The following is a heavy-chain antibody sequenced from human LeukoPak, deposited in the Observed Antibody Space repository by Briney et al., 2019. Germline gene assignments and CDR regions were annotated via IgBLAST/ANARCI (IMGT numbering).Heavy chain of an antibody. J-gene: IGHJ4*02. CDR2: ISGSGGGT. Sequence: GGSLRLSCAASGFTFSSYAMSWVRQAPAKGLEWVSAISGSGGGTYYADSVKGRFTISRDNSKNTLYLQMNSLRAEDTAVYYCAKNRPYYDSSGYYWFDYWGQGPLVSVSS. V-gene: IGHV3-23*01. CDR1: GFTFSSYA. CDR3: AKNRPYYDSSGYYWFDY. D-gene: IGHD3-22*01.